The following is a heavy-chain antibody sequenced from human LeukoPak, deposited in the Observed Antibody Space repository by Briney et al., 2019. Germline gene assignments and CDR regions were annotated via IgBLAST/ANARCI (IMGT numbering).Heavy chain of an antibody. Sequence: GGSLRLSCAASGFTFSSYWMTWVRQAPGKGLEWVANIKQDGSEKYYVDSVKGRFTISRDNAKNSLYLQMNSLRAEDTAVYYCARDLSGDYYGSGSYYIDAFDVWGQGTMVTVFS. CDR3: ARDLSGDYYGSGSYYIDAFDV. J-gene: IGHJ3*01. V-gene: IGHV3-7*01. CDR1: GFTFSSYW. CDR2: IKQDGSEK. D-gene: IGHD3-10*01.